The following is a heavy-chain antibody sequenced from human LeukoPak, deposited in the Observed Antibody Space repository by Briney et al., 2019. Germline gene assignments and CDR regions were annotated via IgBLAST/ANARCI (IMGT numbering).Heavy chain of an antibody. D-gene: IGHD1-26*01. V-gene: IGHV3-7*01. CDR1: GLRSSSYW. Sequence: GGSLRLSCATSGLRSSSYWMGWVRQAPGKGLEWVANIDQDESERNYVDSAKGRFTISRDGAKNSVYLQMNSLKDEDTAVYYCAIAVGWELGYWGQGTLVTVSS. CDR2: IDQDESER. CDR3: AIAVGWELGY. J-gene: IGHJ4*02.